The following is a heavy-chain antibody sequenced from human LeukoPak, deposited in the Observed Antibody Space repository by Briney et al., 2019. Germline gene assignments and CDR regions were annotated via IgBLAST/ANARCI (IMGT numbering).Heavy chain of an antibody. D-gene: IGHD6-6*01. CDR1: GGSISSYY. J-gene: IGHJ6*03. Sequence: SETLSLTCTVSGGSISSYYWSWIRQPAGKGLEWIGRIYTSGSTNYNPSLKSRVTMSVDTSKNQFSLKLSSVTAADTAVYYCARLRSSIAARRGYYYYMDVWGKGTTVTVSS. V-gene: IGHV4-4*07. CDR3: ARLRSSIAARRGYYYYMDV. CDR2: IYTSGST.